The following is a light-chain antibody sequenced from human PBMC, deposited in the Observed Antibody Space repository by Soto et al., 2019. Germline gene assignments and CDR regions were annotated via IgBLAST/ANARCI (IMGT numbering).Light chain of an antibody. CDR1: SSDVGGYNY. CDR3: SSYAGSKGV. J-gene: IGLJ3*02. V-gene: IGLV2-8*01. Sequence: QSVLTQPPSASGSPGQSVTISCTGTSSDVGGYNYVSWYQQHPGKAPKLMIYEVSKRPSGVPDRFSGSKSGNTASLTVSGLQAEDEADYYCSSYAGSKGVFGGGTNSPS. CDR2: EVS.